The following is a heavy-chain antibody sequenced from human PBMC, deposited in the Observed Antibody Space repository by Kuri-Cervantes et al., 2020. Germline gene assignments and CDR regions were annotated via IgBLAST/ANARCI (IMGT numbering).Heavy chain of an antibody. CDR2: ISKTADTT. J-gene: IGHJ4*02. V-gene: IGHV3-23*01. Sequence: GESLKISCAASGFDFSANPMSWVRQAPGKGLEWVSRISKTADTTYYTDSVKGRFTVSRDNSKNTLYLQMNSLRAEDTAVYYCAKDPGGGYSYGPPPHYFDYWGQGTLVTVSS. CDR3: AKDPGGGYSYGPPPHYFDY. CDR1: GFDFSANP. D-gene: IGHD5-18*01.